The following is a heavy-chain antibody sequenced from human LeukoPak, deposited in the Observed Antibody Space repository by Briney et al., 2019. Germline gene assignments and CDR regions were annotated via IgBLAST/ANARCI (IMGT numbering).Heavy chain of an antibody. D-gene: IGHD3-9*01. J-gene: IGHJ4*02. Sequence: KSSETLSLTCTVSGGSISSYYWSWIRQPPGKGLEWIGYIYYSGSTNYNPSLKSRVTISVDTSKNQFSLKLSSVTAADTAVYYCAASFYDILTGWYGFVDWGQGALVTVSS. CDR2: IYYSGST. CDR3: AASFYDILTGWYGFVD. CDR1: GGSISSYY. V-gene: IGHV4-59*01.